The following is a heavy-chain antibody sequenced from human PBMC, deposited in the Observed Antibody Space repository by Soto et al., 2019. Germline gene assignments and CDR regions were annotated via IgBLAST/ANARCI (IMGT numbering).Heavy chain of an antibody. CDR3: ARSFTVLRGVIRYNYGMDV. V-gene: IGHV3-48*02. J-gene: IGHJ6*02. CDR1: GFTFSSYS. Sequence: PGGSLRLSCAASGFTFSSYSMSWVRQAPGKGLEWVSYISTSGTPIYYADSVKGRFTISRDNSKNSVFLQMDSLRDEDTAVYYCARSFTVLRGVIRYNYGMDVWGQGTSVTVSS. D-gene: IGHD3-10*01. CDR2: ISTSGTPI.